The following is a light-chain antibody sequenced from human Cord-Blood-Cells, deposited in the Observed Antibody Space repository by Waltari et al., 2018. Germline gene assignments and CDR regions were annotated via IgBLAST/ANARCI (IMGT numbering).Light chain of an antibody. Sequence: SDLTQPLPVSVPRGQTARITRSGDALPQNIALWYQQKSGQAPVLVIYEDSKRPSGIPERFSGSSSGTMATLTISGAQVEEEADYYCYSTDSSGNHYVFGTGTKVTVL. CDR3: YSTDSSGNHYV. J-gene: IGLJ1*01. V-gene: IGLV3-10*01. CDR1: ALPQNI. CDR2: EDS.